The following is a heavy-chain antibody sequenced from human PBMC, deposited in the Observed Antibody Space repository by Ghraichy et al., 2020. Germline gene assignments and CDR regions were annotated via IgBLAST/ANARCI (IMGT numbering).Heavy chain of an antibody. CDR3: AKDHNWNYGC. V-gene: IGHV3-23*01. J-gene: IGHJ4*02. CDR2: ISGTGDVA. CDR1: GFTFSSSS. D-gene: IGHD1-7*01. Sequence: GESLNISCAASGFTFSSSSMSWVSQAPGKELEWVSTISGTGDVAYYADSVKGRFTISRDNSKNTLYLQMSSLRVDDTAVYYCAKDHNWNYGCWGQGTLVTVSS.